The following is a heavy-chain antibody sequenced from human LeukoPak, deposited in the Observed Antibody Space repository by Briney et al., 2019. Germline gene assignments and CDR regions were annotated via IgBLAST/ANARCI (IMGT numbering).Heavy chain of an antibody. CDR2: ISPSGDRT. J-gene: IGHJ4*02. CDR3: AREFSIRDGYSEVAQKCFDY. V-gene: IGHV1-46*01. D-gene: IGHD5-24*01. CDR1: GYTFTKYY. Sequence: GASVKVSCKASGYTFTKYYMHWVRQAPGQGLEWMGVISPSGDRTGYAQKFQDRVTMTRDTSTSTVYMELSSLRSEDTAVYYCAREFSIRDGYSEVAQKCFDYWGQGTLVTVSS.